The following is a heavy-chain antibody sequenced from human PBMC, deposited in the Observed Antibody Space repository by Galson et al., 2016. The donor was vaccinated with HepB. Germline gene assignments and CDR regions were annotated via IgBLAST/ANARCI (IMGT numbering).Heavy chain of an antibody. CDR2: INPRGGST. V-gene: IGHV1-46*01. J-gene: IGHJ4*02. Sequence: SVKVSCKASGYTFTSYYMHWVRQAPGQGLEWMGTINPRGGSTGYAQKFQGRVTMTRDTSTSTVYMELSSLRSEDTAVYYGARDPGDGYNLPYDYWGQGTLVTVSS. CDR3: ARDPGDGYNLPYDY. CDR1: GYTFTSYY. D-gene: IGHD5-24*01.